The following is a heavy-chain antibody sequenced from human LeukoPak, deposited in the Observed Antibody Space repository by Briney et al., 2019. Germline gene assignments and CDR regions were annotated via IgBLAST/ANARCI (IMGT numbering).Heavy chain of an antibody. D-gene: IGHD3-22*01. V-gene: IGHV4-30-4*01. CDR1: GGSISSGDYY. CDR2: IYYSGST. J-gene: IGHJ4*02. CDR3: ASLHYYDSSGYYN. Sequence: SETLSLTCTVSGGSISSGDYYWRWIRQPPGKGLEWIGYIYYSGSTYYNPSLKSRVTISVDTSKNQFSLKLSSVTAADTAVYYCASLHYYDSSGYYNWGQGTLVTVSS.